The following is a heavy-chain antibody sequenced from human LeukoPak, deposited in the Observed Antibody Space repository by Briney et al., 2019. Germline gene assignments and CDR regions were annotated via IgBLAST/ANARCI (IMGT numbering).Heavy chain of an antibody. D-gene: IGHD5-12*01. CDR3: AMSGYSGYEPLRFDY. J-gene: IGHJ4*02. Sequence: GSSVKVSCKASGGTFSSYAISWVRQAPGQGLEWMGGIIPIFGTANYAQKFQGRVTITADKSTSTAYMELSSLRSEDTAVYYCAMSGYSGYEPLRFDYWGQGTLVTVSS. CDR2: IIPIFGTA. V-gene: IGHV1-69*06. CDR1: GGTFSSYA.